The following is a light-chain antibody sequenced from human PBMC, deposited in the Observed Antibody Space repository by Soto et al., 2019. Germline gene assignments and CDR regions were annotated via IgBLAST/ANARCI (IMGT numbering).Light chain of an antibody. Sequence: SYELTQPPSVSVAPGETARISCGGNNVGSRSVHLYQPKPGQAPFLVIYYDSDRPSGIPERFSGSNSGNTATLIISRVEAGDEADYYCQVWEATGDQVVFGGGTKLTVL. V-gene: IGLV3-21*01. CDR1: NVGSRS. J-gene: IGLJ2*01. CDR2: YDS. CDR3: QVWEATGDQVV.